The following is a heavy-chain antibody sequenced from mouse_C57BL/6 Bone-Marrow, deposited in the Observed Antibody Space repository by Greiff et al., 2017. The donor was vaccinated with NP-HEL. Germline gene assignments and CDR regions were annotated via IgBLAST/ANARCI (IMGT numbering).Heavy chain of an antibody. J-gene: IGHJ3*01. CDR3: ARGWYSPWFAY. V-gene: IGHV1-19*01. CDR2: INPYNGGT. Sequence: VQLQQSGPVLVKPGASVKMSCKASGYTFTDYYMNWVKQSHGKSLEWIGVINPYNGGTSYNQKFKGKATLTVDKSSSTAYMELNSLTSEDSAVYYCARGWYSPWFAYWGQGTLVTVSA. CDR1: GYTFTDYY. D-gene: IGHD2-1*01.